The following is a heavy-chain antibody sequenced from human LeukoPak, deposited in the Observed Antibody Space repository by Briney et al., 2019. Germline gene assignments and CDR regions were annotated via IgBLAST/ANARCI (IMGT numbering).Heavy chain of an antibody. J-gene: IGHJ5*02. Sequence: ASVKVTCKASGYTFTSYGISWVRQAPGQGLEWMGWISAYNGNTNYAQKLQGRVTMTTDTSTSTAYMELRSLRSDDTAVYYCARDIVLMVYAIRRDNNWFDPWGQGTLVTVSS. CDR1: GYTFTSYG. V-gene: IGHV1-18*01. D-gene: IGHD2-8*01. CDR2: ISAYNGNT. CDR3: ARDIVLMVYAIRRDNNWFDP.